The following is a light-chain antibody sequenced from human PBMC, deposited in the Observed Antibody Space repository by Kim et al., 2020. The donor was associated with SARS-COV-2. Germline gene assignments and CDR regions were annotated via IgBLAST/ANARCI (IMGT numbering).Light chain of an antibody. V-gene: IGLV1-40*01. Sequence: RVTTFCSGSRSNVGAGYDVHWYHQLPATAPTLLIYGNSNRPSGVPARFSGSKSGTSASLPITWLQAEDEAAYYCQSYDSSLSGSVFGGGTKLTVL. CDR3: QSYDSSLSGSV. CDR2: GNS. CDR1: RSNVGAGYD. J-gene: IGLJ3*02.